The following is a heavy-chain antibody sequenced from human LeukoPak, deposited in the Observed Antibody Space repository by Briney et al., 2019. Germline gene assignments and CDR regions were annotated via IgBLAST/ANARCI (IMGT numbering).Heavy chain of an antibody. Sequence: SETLSLTCTVSGRSISSYYWSWIRQPPGKVRGWFGYMYYSGGSNYNPSLESRVTISVDTSTNQFPLKLSSVTAADTDVYYCAGRWRYGLDVWGKGTTVTVSS. J-gene: IGHJ6*04. CDR2: MYYSGGS. CDR1: GRSISSYY. D-gene: IGHD3-3*01. V-gene: IGHV4-59*08. CDR3: AGRWRYGLDV.